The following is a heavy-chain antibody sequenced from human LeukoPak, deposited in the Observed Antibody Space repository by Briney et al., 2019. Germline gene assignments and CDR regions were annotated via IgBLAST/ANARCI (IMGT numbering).Heavy chain of an antibody. CDR3: AKDRDSGSYRGTFDY. CDR1: GFTFSSYG. D-gene: IGHD1-26*01. J-gene: IGHJ4*02. CDR2: ISYDGSNK. V-gene: IGHV3-30*18. Sequence: GGSLRLSCAASGFTFSSYGMHWVRQAPGKGLEWAAVISYDGSNKYYADSVKGRFTISRDNSKNTLYLQMNSLRAEDTAVYYCAKDRDSGSYRGTFDYWGQGTLVTVSS.